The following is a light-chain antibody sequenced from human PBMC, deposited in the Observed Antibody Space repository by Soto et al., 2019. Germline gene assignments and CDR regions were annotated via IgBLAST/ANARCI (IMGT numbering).Light chain of an antibody. V-gene: IGLV2-14*01. CDR2: DVI. CDR3: ISYSSSTTPWV. CDR1: TSDVGGHNY. Sequence: QSALTQPASVSGSPGQSITISCTGTTSDVGGHNYVSWYQQYPDKAPKLMVYDVINRPSGVSNRFSGSKSGNTASLTISGLQAEDDADYYCISYSSSTTPWVFGGGTKLTVL. J-gene: IGLJ3*02.